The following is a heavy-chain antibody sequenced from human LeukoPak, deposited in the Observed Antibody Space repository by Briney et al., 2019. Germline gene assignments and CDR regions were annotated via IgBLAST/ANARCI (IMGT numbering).Heavy chain of an antibody. D-gene: IGHD6-13*01. CDR1: GGSISSYY. V-gene: IGHV4-59*01. Sequence: SETLSLTCTVSGGSISSYYWSWIRQPPGKGLEWIGYTYYSGTTNYNPSLKSRVTISADTSKNQFSLKLSSVTAADTAVYYCATIAAAGKGYWGQGTLVTVSS. CDR2: TYYSGTT. CDR3: ATIAAAGKGY. J-gene: IGHJ4*02.